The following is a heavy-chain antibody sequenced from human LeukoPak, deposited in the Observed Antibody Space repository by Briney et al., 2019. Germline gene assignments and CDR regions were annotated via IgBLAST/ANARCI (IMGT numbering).Heavy chain of an antibody. CDR3: VKFLLVMTAGMDV. V-gene: IGHV3-23*01. CDR1: GFTFSDYA. D-gene: IGHD3-3*01. CDR2: ISGSGSGT. J-gene: IGHJ6*02. Sequence: GGSLRLSCAVSGFTFSDYAVSWVRQAPGKGLEWVAGISGSGSGTDYADSVKGRFTISRDNSKNTLYLGMDSLRAEDTAVYYCVKFLLVMTAGMDVWGQGTTVTVSS.